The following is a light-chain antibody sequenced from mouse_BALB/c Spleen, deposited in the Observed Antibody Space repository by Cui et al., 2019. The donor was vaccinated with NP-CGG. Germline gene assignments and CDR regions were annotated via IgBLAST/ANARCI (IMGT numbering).Light chain of an antibody. CDR2: GTN. CDR1: TGAVITSNY. Sequence: QAVVTQASAITTSPGETVTLTCRSSTGAVITSNYANWVQEKPDHLFTGLIGGTNNRVPGVPARFSGSLIGDRAALTITGAQTEDEAIYFCALWYSNHWVFGGGTKLTVL. J-gene: IGLJ1*01. V-gene: IGLV1*01. CDR3: ALWYSNHWV.